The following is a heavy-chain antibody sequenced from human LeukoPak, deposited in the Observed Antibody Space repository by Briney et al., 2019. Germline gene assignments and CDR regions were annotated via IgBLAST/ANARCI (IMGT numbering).Heavy chain of an antibody. J-gene: IGHJ3*01. CDR1: GFTFSRNG. D-gene: IGHD2-2*02. Sequence: GGSLRLSCAASGFTFSRNGMHWVRQAPGKGLDWVALIRNDGSNKYYADSVKGRFTISRDNSKNTLYLQMNSLRADDTAVYYCAMKAVPRPRLYDAFDFWGQGTVVTVSS. CDR2: IRNDGSNK. V-gene: IGHV3-30*02. CDR3: AMKAVPRPRLYDAFDF.